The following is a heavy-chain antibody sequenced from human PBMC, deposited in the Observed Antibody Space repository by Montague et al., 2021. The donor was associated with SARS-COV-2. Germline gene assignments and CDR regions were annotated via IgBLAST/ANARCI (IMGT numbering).Heavy chain of an antibody. Sequence: TLSLTCSVSSGSINSGGFYWSWIRQPPGKGLEWIGYIYYSGSTYYNPSLESRLTISVDTSKNQFSLNLSPVTAADTAVYYCARSVRGYCNDDSCLARYYYGLDVWGQGTTVTVSS. D-gene: IGHD2-15*01. V-gene: IGHV4-31*03. J-gene: IGHJ6*02. CDR2: IYYSGST. CDR1: SGSINSGGFY. CDR3: ARSVRGYCNDDSCLARYYYGLDV.